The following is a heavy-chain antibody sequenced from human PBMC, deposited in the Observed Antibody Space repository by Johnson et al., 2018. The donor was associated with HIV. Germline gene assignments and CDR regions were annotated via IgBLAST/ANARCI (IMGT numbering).Heavy chain of an antibody. D-gene: IGHD1-26*01. CDR2: ISWNSGSI. V-gene: IGHV3-9*01. CDR1: GFTFDDYA. CDR3: ITGGSGTIPSGAFDI. Sequence: VQLVESGGGLVQPGRSLRLSCAASGFTFDDYAMHWVRQAPGKGLEWVSCISWNSGSIGYADSVKGRFTISRDNAKNSLYLQMNGLRAEDTAVYYCITGGSGTIPSGAFDIWGQGTMVTVSS. J-gene: IGHJ3*02.